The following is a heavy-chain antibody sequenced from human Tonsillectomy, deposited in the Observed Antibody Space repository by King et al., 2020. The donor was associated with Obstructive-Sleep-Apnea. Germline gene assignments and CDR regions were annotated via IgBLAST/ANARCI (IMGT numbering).Heavy chain of an antibody. V-gene: IGHV3-30-3*01. J-gene: IGHJ3*02. Sequence: QLVQSGGGVVQPGRSLRLSCAAAGFTFSTYALHWVRQAPGKGLEWVAVISYDGSNKYCADSVKGRFTISRDNSKNTLYLQMNSLRAEDTAVYYCARYFGYYYHSGANSFDIWGQGTMVTVSS. CDR1: GFTFSTYA. CDR3: ARYFGYYYHSGANSFDI. D-gene: IGHD3-10*01. CDR2: ISYDGSNK.